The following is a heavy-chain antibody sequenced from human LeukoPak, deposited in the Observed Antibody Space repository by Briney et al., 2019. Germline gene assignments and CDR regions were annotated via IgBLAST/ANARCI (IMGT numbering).Heavy chain of an antibody. CDR3: ARGQSQNYYDSSGYPDY. D-gene: IGHD3-22*01. CDR1: GGSFRGYY. V-gene: IGHV4-34*01. CDR2: INHRGST. J-gene: IGHJ4*02. Sequence: SETLPLTCAVYGGSFRGYYWSWIPQPPGKGREWMGGINHRGSTNYNPSLKSRVPISVDSSKNQFSLKLSSVTAADTAVYYCARGQSQNYYDSSGYPDYWGQGTLVTVSS.